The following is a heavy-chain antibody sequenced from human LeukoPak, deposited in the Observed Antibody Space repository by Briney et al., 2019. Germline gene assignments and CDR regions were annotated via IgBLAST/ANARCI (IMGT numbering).Heavy chain of an antibody. D-gene: IGHD3-10*01. V-gene: IGHV3-53*01. CDR1: GFTVSSNY. Sequence: GGSLRLSCAASGFTVSSNYMSWVRQAPGKGLEWVSVIYSGGSTYYADSVKGRFTISRDNSKNTLYLQMNSLRAEDTAVYYCARTYDGSGSYYNDWGQGTLVTVSS. CDR2: IYSGGST. CDR3: ARTYDGSGSYYND. J-gene: IGHJ4*02.